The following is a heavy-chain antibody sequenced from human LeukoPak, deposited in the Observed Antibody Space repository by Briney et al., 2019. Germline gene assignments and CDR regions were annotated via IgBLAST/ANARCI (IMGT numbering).Heavy chain of an antibody. D-gene: IGHD3-9*01. CDR3: ARVGYFDWLGGFDY. CDR1: GFTFSTFA. J-gene: IGHJ4*02. V-gene: IGHV3-21*01. CDR2: IFPSGGEI. Sequence: GGSLRLSCAASGFTFSTFAMIWVRQPPGKGLEWVSSIFPSGGEIHYADSVKGRFTISRDNAKNSLYLQMNSLRAEDTAVYYCARVGYFDWLGGFDYWGQGTLVTVSS.